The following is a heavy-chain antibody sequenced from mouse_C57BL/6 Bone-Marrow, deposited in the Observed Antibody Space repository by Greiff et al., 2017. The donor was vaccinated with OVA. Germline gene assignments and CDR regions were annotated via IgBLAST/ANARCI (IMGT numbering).Heavy chain of an antibody. J-gene: IGHJ2*01. CDR2: INPSRGYT. D-gene: IGHD1-1*01. Sequence: VKLVESGAELARPGASVKMSCKASGYTFTSYTMHWVKQRPGQGLEWIGYINPSRGYTKYNQKFKDKATLTADKSSSTAYMQLSSLTSEDSAVYYCARPPSYYYGSSYGYWGQGTTLTVSS. CDR1: GYTFTSYT. CDR3: ARPPSYYYGSSYGY. V-gene: IGHV1-4*01.